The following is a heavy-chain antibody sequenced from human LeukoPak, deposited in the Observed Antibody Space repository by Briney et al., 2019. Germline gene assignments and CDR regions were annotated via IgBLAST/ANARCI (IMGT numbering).Heavy chain of an antibody. D-gene: IGHD1-26*01. CDR1: GYSFTCYY. V-gene: IGHV1-2*02. J-gene: IGHJ4*02. CDR3: AREMGVGSTFPPLNY. CDR2: INPNSGDT. Sequence: ASVKVSRKASGYSFTCYYIRWVRQAPGQGLEWMGWINPNSGDTKHAQKFQGRVTLTRDTSIGPASIELSSLRSDDTAVYFCAREMGVGSTFPPLNYWGQGTLVTVSS.